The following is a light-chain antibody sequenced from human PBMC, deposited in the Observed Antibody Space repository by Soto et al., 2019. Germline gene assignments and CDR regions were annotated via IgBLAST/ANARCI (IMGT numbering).Light chain of an antibody. CDR1: QSISTY. Sequence: CRASQSISTYLAWYRHKPGEAPKLLIYKASTLERGAPSRFSGSGSGTDFKLSSRSMQPDDFVPYLSEHYDTYGTVGQGTRVDIK. CDR3: EHYDTYGT. J-gene: IGKJ1*01. CDR2: KAS. V-gene: IGKV1-5*03.